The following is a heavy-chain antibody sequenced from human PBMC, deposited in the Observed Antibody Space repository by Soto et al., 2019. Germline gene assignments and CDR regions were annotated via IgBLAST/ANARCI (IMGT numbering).Heavy chain of an antibody. CDR1: GGTFSSYA. Sequence: SVKVSCKASGGTFSSYAISWVRQAPGQGLEWMGGIIPIFGTANYAQKFQGRVTITADESTSTAYMELSSLRSEDTAVYYCAHSGYSYGYGMDVWGQGTTVTVSS. CDR2: IIPIFGTA. D-gene: IGHD5-18*01. V-gene: IGHV1-69*13. CDR3: AHSGYSYGYGMDV. J-gene: IGHJ6*02.